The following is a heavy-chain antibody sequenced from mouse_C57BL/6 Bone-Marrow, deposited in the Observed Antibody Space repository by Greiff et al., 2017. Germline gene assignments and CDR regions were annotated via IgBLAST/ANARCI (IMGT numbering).Heavy chain of an antibody. CDR3: ARGTKDYFDY. CDR2: IYPSDSET. CDR1: GYTFTSYW. V-gene: IGHV1-61*01. Sequence: QVQLQQPGAELVRPGSSVKLSCKASGYTFTSYWMDWLKQRPGQGLEWIGNIYPSDSETHYNQQFKDKATLTVDKSSSTAYMQLSSLTSEDSAVYYFARGTKDYFDYWGQGTTLTVSS. J-gene: IGHJ2*01. D-gene: IGHD1-1*01.